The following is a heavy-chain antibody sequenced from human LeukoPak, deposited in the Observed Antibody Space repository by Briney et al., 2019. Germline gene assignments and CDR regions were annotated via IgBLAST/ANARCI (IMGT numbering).Heavy chain of an antibody. Sequence: RTSETLSLTCSVSGGSISSYYWNWIRQSPGKGLEWIGYISYSGNTYYNPSLKSRVTILIDTSKNQFSLRLTSVTAADTAVYYCAGDSHGSDFWGQGTLVTVSS. CDR1: GGSISSYY. CDR3: AGDSHGSDF. J-gene: IGHJ4*02. CDR2: ISYSGNT. V-gene: IGHV4-59*01. D-gene: IGHD3-10*01.